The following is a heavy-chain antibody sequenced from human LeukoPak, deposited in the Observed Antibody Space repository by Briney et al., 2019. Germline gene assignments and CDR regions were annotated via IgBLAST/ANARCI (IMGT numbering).Heavy chain of an antibody. CDR2: INSDGSST. V-gene: IGHV3-74*01. CDR3: ARDWHYAMDV. J-gene: IGHJ6*02. Sequence: GGSLILSCAASGFTFSRTWMYWVRQAPGKGLVWVSRINSDGSSTTYADSVKGRFTISRDNAKNTAYLQMNSLRGEDTAVYFCARDWHYAMDVWGQGTTVTVSS. CDR1: GFTFSRTW.